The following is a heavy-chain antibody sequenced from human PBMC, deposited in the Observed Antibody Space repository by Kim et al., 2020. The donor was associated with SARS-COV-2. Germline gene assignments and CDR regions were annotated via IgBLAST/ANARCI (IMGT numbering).Heavy chain of an antibody. CDR2: IKQDGSEK. J-gene: IGHJ6*02. CDR3: ARVGGPEYYDFWSGYYMTGNEYYYCGMDA. CDR1: GFTFSSYW. D-gene: IGHD3-3*01. Sequence: GGSLRLSCAASGFTFSSYWMSWVRQAPGKGLEWVANIKQDGSEKYYVDSVKGRFTISRDNAKNSLYLQMNSLRAEDTAVYYCARVGGPEYYDFWSGYYMTGNEYYYCGMDAWGHGPTVTVSS. V-gene: IGHV3-7*01.